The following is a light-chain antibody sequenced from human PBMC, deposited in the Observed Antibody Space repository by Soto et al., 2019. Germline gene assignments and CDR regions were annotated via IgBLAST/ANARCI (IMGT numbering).Light chain of an antibody. J-gene: IGKJ1*01. CDR2: DAS. CDR1: QSVGGS. CDR3: QQYNDWPRT. V-gene: IGKV3D-15*01. Sequence: ETLLTQSPGTLSLSPGERATLSCRASQSVGGSSLAWYQQRPGQAPRLLIYDASNRATGIPARFSGSGSGTEFTLTISSLQSEDFAVYYCQQYNDWPRTFGQGTKVDIK.